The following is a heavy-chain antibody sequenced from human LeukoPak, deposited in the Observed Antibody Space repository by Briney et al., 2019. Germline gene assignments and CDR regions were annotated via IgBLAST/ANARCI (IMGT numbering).Heavy chain of an antibody. D-gene: IGHD3-22*01. CDR1: GGTFSSYA. CDR3: ASGYYDSSGYYDFDY. Sequence: SVKVSCKASGGTFSSYAISWVRQAPGQGLEWMGGLIPIFGTANYAQKFQGRVTITADESTSTAYMELSSLRSEDTAVYYCASGYYDSSGYYDFDYWGQGTLVTVSS. V-gene: IGHV1-69*13. J-gene: IGHJ4*02. CDR2: LIPIFGTA.